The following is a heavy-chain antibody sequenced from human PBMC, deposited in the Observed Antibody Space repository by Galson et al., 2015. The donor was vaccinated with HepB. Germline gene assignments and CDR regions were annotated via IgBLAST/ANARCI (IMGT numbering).Heavy chain of an antibody. V-gene: IGHV1-18*04. D-gene: IGHD2-8*02. CDR3: ASRSKLVGHDWYFDL. CDR2: ISAYNGNT. Sequence: SVKVSCKASGYTFTSYGISWVRQAPGQGLEWMGWISAYNGNTNYAQKLQGRVTMTTDTSTSTAYMELRSLRSDDTAVYYCASRSKLVGHDWYFDLWGRGTLVTVSS. J-gene: IGHJ2*01. CDR1: GYTFTSYG.